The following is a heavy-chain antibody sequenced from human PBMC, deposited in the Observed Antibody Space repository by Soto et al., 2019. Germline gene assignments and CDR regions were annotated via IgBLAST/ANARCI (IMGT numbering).Heavy chain of an antibody. J-gene: IGHJ6*02. Sequence: QVQLVESGGGVVQPGRSLRLSCAASGFTFSSYGMHWVRQAPGKGLEWVAVISYDGSNKYYADSVKGRFTISRDNSKNTLYLQMNSIRDENTAVYYWAKFRPGRYYYYYGMDVWGQGTTVTVSS. CDR2: ISYDGSNK. CDR1: GFTFSSYG. CDR3: AKFRPGRYYYYYGMDV. V-gene: IGHV3-30*18.